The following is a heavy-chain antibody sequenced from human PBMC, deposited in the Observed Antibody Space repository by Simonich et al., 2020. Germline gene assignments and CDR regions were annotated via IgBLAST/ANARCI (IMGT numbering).Heavy chain of an antibody. D-gene: IGHD1-1*01. CDR1: GFTVSSNY. J-gene: IGHJ4*02. CDR2: IYRGGSK. V-gene: IGHV3-53*01. Sequence: EVQLVESGGGLIQPGGSLRLSCAASGFTVSSNYMGWVRQAPGRGLEGVSVIYRGGSKYDADSGKGRFTSSRDNSKNTLYLQINSLRAEDTAVYYCARWTATGYYFDYWGQGTLVTVSS. CDR3: ARWTATGYYFDY.